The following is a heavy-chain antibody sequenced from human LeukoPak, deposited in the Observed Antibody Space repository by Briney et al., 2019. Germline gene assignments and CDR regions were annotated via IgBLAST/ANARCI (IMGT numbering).Heavy chain of an antibody. V-gene: IGHV1-8*01. Sequence: ASVKVSCKASGYTFTSYDINWVRQATGQGLEWMGWMNPNSGNTGYAQKFQGRVTMTRNTSISTAYMELSSLRSEDTAVYYCARDPTYYYDSSGYWRYFDYWGQGTLVTVSS. D-gene: IGHD3-22*01. CDR3: ARDPTYYYDSSGYWRYFDY. CDR2: MNPNSGNT. J-gene: IGHJ4*02. CDR1: GYTFTSYD.